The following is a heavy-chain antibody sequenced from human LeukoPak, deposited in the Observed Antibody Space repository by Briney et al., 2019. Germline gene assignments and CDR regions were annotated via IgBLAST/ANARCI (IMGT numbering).Heavy chain of an antibody. CDR1: GFTFSSYG. D-gene: IGHD5-12*01. J-gene: IGHJ4*02. Sequence: PGGSLRLSCAASGFTFSSYGMHWVRQAPGKGLEWVALISYDGSNKFYADSVKGRFTISRDNSKNTLYLQMNSLRAEDTAVYYCAKSWGVATVRSDSYFDYWGQGTLVTVSS. V-gene: IGHV3-30*18. CDR3: AKSWGVATVRSDSYFDY. CDR2: ISYDGSNK.